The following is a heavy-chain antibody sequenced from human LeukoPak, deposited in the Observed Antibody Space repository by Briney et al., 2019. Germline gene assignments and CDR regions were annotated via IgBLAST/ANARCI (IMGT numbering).Heavy chain of an antibody. CDR1: GFTFSNYA. J-gene: IGHJ4*02. Sequence: GGSLRLSCAASGFTFSNYAITWVRQAPGKGLEWLSGIGASGGSTYYADSVKGRFTVSRDNSKNTLYLQMNSLRAEDTAIYYCAKRVAVGTTSSLWGQGTLVIVSS. CDR2: IGASGGST. V-gene: IGHV3-23*01. CDR3: AKRVAVGTTSSL. D-gene: IGHD2-15*01.